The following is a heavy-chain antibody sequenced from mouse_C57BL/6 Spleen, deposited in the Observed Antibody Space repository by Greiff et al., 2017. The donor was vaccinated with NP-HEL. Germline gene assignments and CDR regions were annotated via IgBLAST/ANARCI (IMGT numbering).Heavy chain of an antibody. CDR1: GYTFTSYW. Sequence: QVQLQQPGAELVKPGASVKLSCKASGYTFTSYWMHWVKERPGRGLEWIGRIDPNSGGTKYNEKFKSKATLTVDKPSSTAYMQLSSLTSEDSAVYYCARDNYSNYRFAYWGQGTLVTVSA. CDR2: IDPNSGGT. J-gene: IGHJ3*01. D-gene: IGHD2-5*01. CDR3: ARDNYSNYRFAY. V-gene: IGHV1-72*01.